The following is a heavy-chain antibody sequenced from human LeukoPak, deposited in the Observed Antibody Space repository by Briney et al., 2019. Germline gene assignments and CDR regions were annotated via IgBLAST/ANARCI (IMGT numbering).Heavy chain of an antibody. Sequence: GGSLRLSCEASGFTFNNYALAWVRQAPGKGLGWVSSISSSSSYIYYADSVKGRFTISRDNAKNSLYLQMNSLRAEDTAVYYCARTQTYYDILTGYHLPDYFDYWGQGTLVTVSS. CDR1: GFTFNNYA. D-gene: IGHD3-9*01. CDR3: ARTQTYYDILTGYHLPDYFDY. V-gene: IGHV3-21*01. CDR2: ISSSSSYI. J-gene: IGHJ4*02.